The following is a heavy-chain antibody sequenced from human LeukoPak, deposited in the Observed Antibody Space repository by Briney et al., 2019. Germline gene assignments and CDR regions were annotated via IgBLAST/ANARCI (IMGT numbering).Heavy chain of an antibody. CDR3: ARGEYDYGDYSHY. V-gene: IGHV3-53*01. J-gene: IGHJ4*02. Sequence: PGGSLRLSCAASGFTVSSNYMSWVRQAPGKGLEWVSVIYSGGSTYYADSVKGRFTISRDNSKNTLYLQMNSLRAEDTAVYYCARGEYDYGDYSHYWGQGTLVTVSS. D-gene: IGHD4-17*01. CDR1: GFTVSSNY. CDR2: IYSGGST.